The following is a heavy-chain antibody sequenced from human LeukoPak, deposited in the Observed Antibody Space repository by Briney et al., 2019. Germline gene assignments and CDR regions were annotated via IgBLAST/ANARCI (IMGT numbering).Heavy chain of an antibody. CDR1: GGSISSSNW. J-gene: IGHJ6*03. CDR2: NYYSGTT. V-gene: IGHV4-39*01. D-gene: IGHD6-13*01. CDR3: ARTGYSSSWYPGAYYYYYIDV. Sequence: TSETLSLTCAVSGGSISSSNWWSWVRQPPGKGLEWVGSNYYSGTTYYKPSLKSRVTISVDTSKNQFSLKLSSVTAADTAVYYCARTGYSSSWYPGAYYYYYIDVWGKGTTVTISS.